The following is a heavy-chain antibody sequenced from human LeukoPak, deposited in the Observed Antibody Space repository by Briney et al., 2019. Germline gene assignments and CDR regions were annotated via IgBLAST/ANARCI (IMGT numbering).Heavy chain of an antibody. D-gene: IGHD1-14*01. CDR2: VSNSAGGGFT. CDR3: AKVAGNWNHPN. J-gene: IGHJ4*02. CDR1: GFSFSLYA. Sequence: GGSLRLSCAASGFSFSLYAMSWVRQAPGKGLEWVSVVSNSAGGGFTYYTDSVKGRFTISRDDAKNTLYLQMNSLRAEDTALYYCAKVAGNWNHPNWGQGTLVTVSS. V-gene: IGHV3-23*01.